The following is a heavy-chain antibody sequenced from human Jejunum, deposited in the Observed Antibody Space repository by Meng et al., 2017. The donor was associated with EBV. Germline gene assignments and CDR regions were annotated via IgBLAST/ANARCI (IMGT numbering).Heavy chain of an antibody. CDR1: GYTFTSSG. CDR3: ARVRPGGGWFDP. D-gene: IGHD2-8*02. Sequence: QSQLGQSGSELKKPGASVKVSCKASGYTFTSSGINWVRQAPGQGLEWMGWINPNTGYPTYAQDFTGRFVFSLDTSVSTAYLQITSLSTEDNAVYYCARVRPGGGWFDPWGQGTLVTVSS. V-gene: IGHV7-4-1*02. J-gene: IGHJ5*02. CDR2: INPNTGYP.